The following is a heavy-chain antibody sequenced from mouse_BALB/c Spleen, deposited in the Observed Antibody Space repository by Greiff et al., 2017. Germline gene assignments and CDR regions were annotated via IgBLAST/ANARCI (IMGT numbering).Heavy chain of an antibody. CDR2: IRNKANGYTT. J-gene: IGHJ1*01. V-gene: IGHV7-3*02. Sequence: EVKLVESGGGLVQPGGSLRLSCATSGFTFTDYYMSWVRQPPGKALEWLGFIRNKANGYTTEYSASVKGRFTISRDNSQSILYLQMNTLRAEDSATYYCARDETRDFDVWGAGTTVTVSS. CDR1: GFTFTDYY. CDR3: ARDETRDFDV.